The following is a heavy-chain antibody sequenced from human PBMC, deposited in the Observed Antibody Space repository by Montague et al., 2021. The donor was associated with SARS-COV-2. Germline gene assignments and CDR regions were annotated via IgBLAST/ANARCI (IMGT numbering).Heavy chain of an antibody. CDR2: VYYSGAT. J-gene: IGHJ4*02. CDR1: GGSISSGSHY. D-gene: IGHD1-26*01. Sequence: SETLSLTCTVSGGSISSGSHYWGYIRQPPGKGLEWIGNVYYSGATHYNAALKSRLTISVDTSKNQFSLKLNSVTAADTAVYYCARRINSGSYSDSWGQGTLVTVSS. V-gene: IGHV4-39*01. CDR3: ARRINSGSYSDS.